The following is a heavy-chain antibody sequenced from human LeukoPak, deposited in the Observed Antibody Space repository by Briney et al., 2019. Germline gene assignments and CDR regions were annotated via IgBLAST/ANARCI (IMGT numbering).Heavy chain of an antibody. CDR1: GGSISSSSYY. CDR3: ARYIVATMTNWFDP. D-gene: IGHD5-12*01. CDR2: IYYSGST. Sequence: PSETLSLTCTVSGGSISSSSYYWGWIRQPPGKGLEWIGSIYYSGSTYYNPSLKSRVTISVDTSKNQFSLKLSSVTAADTAVYYCARYIVATMTNWFDPWGQGTLVTVSS. V-gene: IGHV4-39*01. J-gene: IGHJ5*02.